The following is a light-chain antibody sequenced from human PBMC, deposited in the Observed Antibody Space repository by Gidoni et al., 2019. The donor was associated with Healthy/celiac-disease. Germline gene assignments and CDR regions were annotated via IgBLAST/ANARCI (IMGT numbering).Light chain of an antibody. CDR3: QQYDNLPLT. Sequence: DTQMTQSPSSLSASVGARVTITSQTSQDISNYLNWYQQKPGKAPKLLIYDASNLETGVPSRFSGSGSGTDFTFTISSLQPEDIATYYCQQYDNLPLTFGGGTKVEIK. CDR1: QDISNY. J-gene: IGKJ4*01. CDR2: DAS. V-gene: IGKV1-33*01.